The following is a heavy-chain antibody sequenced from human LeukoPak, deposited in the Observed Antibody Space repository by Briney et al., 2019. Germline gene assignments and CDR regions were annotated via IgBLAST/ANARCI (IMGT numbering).Heavy chain of an antibody. D-gene: IGHD2-15*01. CDR3: ARDPWEGDCSGDSCYGY. CDR1: GGSISSTSYY. J-gene: IGHJ4*02. CDR2: IYYSGNTY. V-gene: IGHV4-39*07. Sequence: SETLSLTCTVSGGSISSTSYYWGWIRQPPGKGLEWIGSIYYSGNTYYYNPSLKSRVTISLDTSKDQFSLRLSSVTAADSAVYYCARDPWEGDCSGDSCYGYWGQGTLVTVSS.